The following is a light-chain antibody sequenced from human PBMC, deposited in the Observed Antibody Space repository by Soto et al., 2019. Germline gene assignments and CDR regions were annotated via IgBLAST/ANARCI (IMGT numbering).Light chain of an antibody. CDR3: AAWDDSLSGVV. J-gene: IGLJ2*01. V-gene: IGLV1-47*01. Sequence: QSVLTHPPSASGTLGQMVTISCSGSSSNIGSNYVYWYQQLPGTAPKLLIYRNNQRPSGVPDRFSGSKSGTSASLAISGLRSEDEADYYCAAWDDSLSGVVFGGGSQLTVL. CDR1: SSNIGSNY. CDR2: RNN.